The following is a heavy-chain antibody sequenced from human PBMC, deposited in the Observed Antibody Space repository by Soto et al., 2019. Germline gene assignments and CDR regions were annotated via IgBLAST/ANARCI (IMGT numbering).Heavy chain of an antibody. CDR1: GFTFSSYA. J-gene: IGHJ6*02. CDR2: ISGSGGST. CDR3: AKPHLVLVGSSSGMDV. V-gene: IGHV3-23*01. Sequence: GGSLRLACAASGFTFSSYAMSWVRQAPGKVLEWVSAISGSGGSTCYADSVKGRFTISRDNSKNTLYLQMNSLRAEDTAVYYCAKPHLVLVGSSSGMDVWGQGTTVTVSS. D-gene: IGHD6-13*01.